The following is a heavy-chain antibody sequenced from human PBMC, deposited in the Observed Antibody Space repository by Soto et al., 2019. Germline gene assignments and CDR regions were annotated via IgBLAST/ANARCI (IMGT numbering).Heavy chain of an antibody. J-gene: IGHJ4*02. CDR2: IHSSGST. Sequence: NPSETLSLTCTVSGGSMSSYYWSWIRQPPGKGLEWIGYIHSSGSTDYNPSLKSRVTVSIDTSKNQFSLKLSSVTAADTAVYYCARPLETGGPWDFFECWGQGTLVTVSS. D-gene: IGHD1-1*01. CDR3: ARPLETGGPWDFFEC. V-gene: IGHV4-59*01. CDR1: GGSMSSYY.